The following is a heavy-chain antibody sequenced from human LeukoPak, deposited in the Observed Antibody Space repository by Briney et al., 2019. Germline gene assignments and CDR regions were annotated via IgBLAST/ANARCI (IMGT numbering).Heavy chain of an antibody. V-gene: IGHV3-23*01. CDR1: GFTFSSYS. Sequence: TGGSLRLSCAASGFTFSSYSMNWVRQAPGKGLEWVSGISGSGGSTYYADSVKGRFTISRDNSKNTLYPQMNSLRAEDTAVYYCAKASAMIVVVSKHFDYWGQGTLVTVSS. CDR3: AKASAMIVVVSKHFDY. J-gene: IGHJ4*02. D-gene: IGHD3-22*01. CDR2: ISGSGGST.